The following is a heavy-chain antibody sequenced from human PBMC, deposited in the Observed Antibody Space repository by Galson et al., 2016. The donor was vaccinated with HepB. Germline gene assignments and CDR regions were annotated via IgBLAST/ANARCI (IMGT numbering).Heavy chain of an antibody. D-gene: IGHD6-19*01. CDR1: GYTFTNYG. J-gene: IGHJ4*02. CDR3: ARGPMVGTEYGRGWAHLHS. Sequence: SVKVSCKASGYTFTNYGFSWVRQAPGQGPEWMGWISAYNGKTNYAQKFQGRVTMTTDTSTSTAYMDLGSLRSDDTALYYCARGPMVGTEYGRGWAHLHSWGQGTLVTVSS. CDR2: ISAYNGKT. V-gene: IGHV1-18*01.